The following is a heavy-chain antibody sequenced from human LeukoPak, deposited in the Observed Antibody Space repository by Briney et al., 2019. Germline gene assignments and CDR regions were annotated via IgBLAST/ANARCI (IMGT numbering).Heavy chain of an antibody. D-gene: IGHD6-13*01. Sequence: ASVKVSCKASGYTFTSYDINWVRQTTGQGLEWMRWMNPNSGNTGYAQKFQGRVTITRNTSISTAYMELSSLRSEDTAVYYCAWGVAAAGTSWFDPWGQGTLVTVSS. V-gene: IGHV1-8*03. CDR2: MNPNSGNT. J-gene: IGHJ5*02. CDR3: AWGVAAAGTSWFDP. CDR1: GYTFTSYD.